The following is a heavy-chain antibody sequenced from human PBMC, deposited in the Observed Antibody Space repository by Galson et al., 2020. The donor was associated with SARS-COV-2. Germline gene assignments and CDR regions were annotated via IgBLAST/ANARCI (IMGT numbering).Heavy chain of an antibody. Sequence: GESLKISCAASGFTFSSYSMNWVRQAPGKGLEWVSSISSSSSYIYYADSVKGRFTISRDNAKNSLYLQMNSLRAEDTAVYYCARDGADVLLWFGELLHNWFDPWGQGTLVTVSS. CDR3: ARDGADVLLWFGELLHNWFDP. CDR2: ISSSSSYI. D-gene: IGHD3-10*01. V-gene: IGHV3-21*01. J-gene: IGHJ5*02. CDR1: GFTFSSYS.